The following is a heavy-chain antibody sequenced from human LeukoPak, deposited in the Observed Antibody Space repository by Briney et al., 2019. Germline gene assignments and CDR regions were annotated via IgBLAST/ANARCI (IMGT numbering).Heavy chain of an antibody. Sequence: PGGSLRLSCAASGFSFSSYAMTWVRQAPGKGLEWVSAISASGGTTYYADSVKGRFTTSRDNSKNTLYLQMNSLRAEDTAVYYCAKVSNPGDILTGYYFRPRTQDAFDIWGQGTMVTVSS. D-gene: IGHD3-9*01. CDR2: ISASGGTT. J-gene: IGHJ3*02. V-gene: IGHV3-23*01. CDR3: AKVSNPGDILTGYYFRPRTQDAFDI. CDR1: GFSFSSYA.